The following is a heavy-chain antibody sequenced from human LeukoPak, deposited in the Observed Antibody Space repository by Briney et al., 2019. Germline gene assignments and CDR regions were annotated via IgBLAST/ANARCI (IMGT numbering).Heavy chain of an antibody. Sequence: GASVKVSCKASGCTFTSYGISWVRQAPGQGLEWMGWISAYNGNTNYAQKLQGRVTMTTDTSTSTAYMELRSLRSDDTAVYYCARRPLDGYGSGSFGYWGQGTLVTVSS. CDR3: ARRPLDGYGSGSFGY. CDR2: ISAYNGNT. CDR1: GCTFTSYG. V-gene: IGHV1-18*01. J-gene: IGHJ4*02. D-gene: IGHD3-10*01.